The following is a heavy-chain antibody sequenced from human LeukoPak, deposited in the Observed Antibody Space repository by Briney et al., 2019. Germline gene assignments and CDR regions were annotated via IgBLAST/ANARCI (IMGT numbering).Heavy chain of an antibody. Sequence: PGGSLRLSCAPSGVTFSSHLMRWVRQAPGKRLEWVANIKEDGSQKYYVDSVKGRFTISRDNAKNSLYLQMNSLRVEDTAVYYCARNGRSGDYWGQGTLVTISS. CDR3: ARNGRSGDY. J-gene: IGHJ4*02. V-gene: IGHV3-7*01. CDR1: GVTFSSHL. D-gene: IGHD3-10*01. CDR2: IKEDGSQK.